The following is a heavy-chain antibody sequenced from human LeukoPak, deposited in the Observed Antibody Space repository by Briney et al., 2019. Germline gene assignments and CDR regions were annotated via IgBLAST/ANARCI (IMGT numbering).Heavy chain of an antibody. V-gene: IGHV4-59*08. Sequence: PSETLSLTCTVSGGSISSYYWSWIRQPPGKGLEWIGYIYYSGSTNYNPSLKSRVTISVDTSKNQFSLKLSSVTAADTAVYYCARRNDVDYYDSSPITRGGAFDIWGQGTMVTVSS. CDR2: IYYSGST. J-gene: IGHJ3*02. CDR3: ARRNDVDYYDSSPITRGGAFDI. CDR1: GGSISSYY. D-gene: IGHD3-22*01.